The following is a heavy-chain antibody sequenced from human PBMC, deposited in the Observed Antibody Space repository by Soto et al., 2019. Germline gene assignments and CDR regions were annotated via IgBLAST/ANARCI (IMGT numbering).Heavy chain of an antibody. Sequence: EVQLVESGGGLVQPGGSLRLSCAASGFTFSSYWMSWVRQAPGKGLEWVANIKQDGSEKYYVDSVKGRFTISRDNAKNSLYLQMNSLRAEDTAVYYCARDHYDFWSGYKAFDYWGQGTLVTVSS. V-gene: IGHV3-7*01. CDR3: ARDHYDFWSGYKAFDY. CDR2: IKQDGSEK. D-gene: IGHD3-3*01. CDR1: GFTFSSYW. J-gene: IGHJ4*02.